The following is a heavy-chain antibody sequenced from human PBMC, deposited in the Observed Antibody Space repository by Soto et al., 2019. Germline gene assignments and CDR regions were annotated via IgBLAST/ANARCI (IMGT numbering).Heavy chain of an antibody. V-gene: IGHV3-30-3*01. CDR1: GVPFSSYA. J-gene: IGHJ6*02. Sequence: PGGSLRLSCAASGVPFSSYAMHWVRQAPGKGLEWVAVISYDGSNKYYADSVKGRFTISRDNSKNTLYLQMNSLRAEDTAVYYCRGDYGDIYYYYGMDVWGQGTTVTVSS. D-gene: IGHD4-17*01. CDR3: RGDYGDIYYYYGMDV. CDR2: ISYDGSNK.